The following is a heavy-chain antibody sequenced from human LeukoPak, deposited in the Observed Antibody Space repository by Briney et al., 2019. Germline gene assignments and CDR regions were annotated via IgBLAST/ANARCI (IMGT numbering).Heavy chain of an antibody. CDR2: ISHDGYDK. CDR3: ARGAQLLSGEGFDY. D-gene: IGHD2-2*01. V-gene: IGHV3-30*03. CDR1: GFNFKSFG. Sequence: GGSLRLSCAASGFNFKSFGMHWVRQAPGKGLEWVAVISHDGYDKYYVDTVKGRFTISRDNSNSVYLQMISLRPEDTAMYYCARGAQLLSGEGFDYWGQGTLVTVSS. J-gene: IGHJ4*02.